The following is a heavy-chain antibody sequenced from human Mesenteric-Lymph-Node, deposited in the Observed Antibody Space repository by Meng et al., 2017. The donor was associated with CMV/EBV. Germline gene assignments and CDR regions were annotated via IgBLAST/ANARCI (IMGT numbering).Heavy chain of an antibody. CDR2: TYYRSKWYN. Sequence: GDSVSSNSAAWNWIRQSPSRGLEWLGRTYYRSKWYNDYAVSVKSRVTINPDTSKNQFSLQLNSVTLEDTAVYYCARGSSSWPYYFDYWGQGTLVTVS. D-gene: IGHD6-13*01. V-gene: IGHV6-1*01. CDR1: GDSVSSNSAA. J-gene: IGHJ4*02. CDR3: ARGSSSWPYYFDY.